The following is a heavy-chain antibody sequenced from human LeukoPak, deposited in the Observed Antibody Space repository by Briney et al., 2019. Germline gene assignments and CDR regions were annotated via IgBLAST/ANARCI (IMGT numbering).Heavy chain of an antibody. CDR2: INHSGST. Sequence: SETLSLTCAVYGGSFSGYYWSWIRQPPGKGLGWIGEINHSGSTNYNPSLKSRVTISVDTSKNQFSLKLSSVTAADTAVYDCATGQSVAARPPEYYFDYWGQGTLVTVSS. D-gene: IGHD6-6*01. V-gene: IGHV4-34*01. CDR3: ATGQSVAARPPEYYFDY. J-gene: IGHJ4*02. CDR1: GGSFSGYY.